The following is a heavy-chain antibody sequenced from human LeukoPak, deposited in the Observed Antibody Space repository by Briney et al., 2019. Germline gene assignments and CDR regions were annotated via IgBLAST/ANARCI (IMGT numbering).Heavy chain of an antibody. CDR2: INYGGSI. V-gene: IGHV4-39*01. D-gene: IGHD3-22*01. Sequence: KPSETLSLTCTVSGGSISSSSSYWGWIRQPPGKGLECIGSINYGGSIYYNPSLKSRVTISVDTSKNQFSLKLSSVTAADTAVYYCARTDYDSRGYYHYFDYWGQGTLVTVSS. CDR1: GGSISSSSSY. CDR3: ARTDYDSRGYYHYFDY. J-gene: IGHJ4*02.